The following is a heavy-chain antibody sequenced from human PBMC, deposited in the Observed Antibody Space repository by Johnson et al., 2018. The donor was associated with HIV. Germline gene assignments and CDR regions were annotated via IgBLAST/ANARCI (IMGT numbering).Heavy chain of an antibody. CDR3: AREMAWEDAFDI. CDR1: GFTFNTYA. CDR2: ISYDGLNK. D-gene: IGHD5-24*01. V-gene: IGHV3-30-3*01. J-gene: IGHJ3*02. Sequence: QVQLVESGGGVVRPGRSLRLSCAASGFTFNTYAMHWVRQAPGRGLEWVAVISYDGLNKYYAGSVKGRFTISRDNAKNSLFLQMNSLRAEDTAVYYCAREMAWEDAFDIWGQGTMVTVSS.